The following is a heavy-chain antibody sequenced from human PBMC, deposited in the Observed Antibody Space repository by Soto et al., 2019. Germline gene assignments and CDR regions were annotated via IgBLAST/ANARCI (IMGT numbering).Heavy chain of an antibody. J-gene: IGHJ4*02. Sequence: GASVKVSCKASGATYSTSAISWVRQAPGQGLEWMGGINPILGTPDYAHKFQGRVTITADESTSTVYMELGSLRSEDTALYFCARGGVDVVATSAFDYWGQGTLLTVSS. CDR1: GATYSTSA. V-gene: IGHV1-69*13. CDR3: ARGGVDVVATSAFDY. CDR2: INPILGTP. D-gene: IGHD5-12*01.